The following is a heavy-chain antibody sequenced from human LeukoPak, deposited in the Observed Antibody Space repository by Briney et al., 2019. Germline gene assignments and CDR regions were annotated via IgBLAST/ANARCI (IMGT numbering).Heavy chain of an antibody. D-gene: IGHD6-13*01. CDR2: INTNTGNP. Sequence: ASVKVSCKASGYTFTSYAMNWVRQAPGQGLEWMGWINTNTGNPTYAQGFTGRFVFSLDTSVSTAYLQISSLKAEDTAVYYCAKGYSSSLYYFDYWGPGTLVTVSS. CDR3: AKGYSSSLYYFDY. CDR1: GYTFTSYA. J-gene: IGHJ4*02. V-gene: IGHV7-4-1*02.